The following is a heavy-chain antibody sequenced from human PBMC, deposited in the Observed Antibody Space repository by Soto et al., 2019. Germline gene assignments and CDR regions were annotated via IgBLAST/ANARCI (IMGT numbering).Heavy chain of an antibody. CDR2: IYYSGST. J-gene: IGHJ5*02. Sequence: SETLSLTCTVSGGSISSYYWSWIRQPPGKGLEWIGYIYYSGSTNYNPSLKSRATISVDTSKNQFSLKLSSVTAADTAVYYCARGLTTPADGTGGYRWFDPWGQGTLVTVSS. D-gene: IGHD6-13*01. CDR3: ARGLTTPADGTGGYRWFDP. CDR1: GGSISSYY. V-gene: IGHV4-59*01.